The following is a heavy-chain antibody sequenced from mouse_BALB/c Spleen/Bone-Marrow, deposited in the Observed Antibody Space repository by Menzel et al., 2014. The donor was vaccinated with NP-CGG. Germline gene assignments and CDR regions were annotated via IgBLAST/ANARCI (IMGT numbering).Heavy chain of an antibody. CDR3: AMYYYGSSLFAY. J-gene: IGHJ3*01. CDR1: GFNIKDTY. Sequence: EVMLVESGAELVKPGASVKLSCTASGFNIKDTYMHWVKQRPEQGLEWIGRIDPANGNTKYDPKFQGKATITADTSSYTAYLQLSSLTSEDTAVYYCAMYYYGSSLFAYWGQGTLVTVSA. V-gene: IGHV14-3*02. D-gene: IGHD1-1*01. CDR2: IDPANGNT.